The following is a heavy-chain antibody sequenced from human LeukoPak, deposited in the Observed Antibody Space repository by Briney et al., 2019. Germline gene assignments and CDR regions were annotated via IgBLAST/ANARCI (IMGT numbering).Heavy chain of an antibody. CDR2: IKSKTDGGTT. Sequence: GGPLRLSCAASGFTFRNAWRTWVRQAPGKGLKWVGRIKSKTDGGTTDYAAPVKGRFTISRDDSKNTLYLQMNSLKTEDTAVYYCTTVLTPGNYYYYGMDVWGQGTTVTVSS. CDR1: GFTFRNAW. D-gene: IGHD2-15*01. V-gene: IGHV3-15*01. CDR3: TTVLTPGNYYYYGMDV. J-gene: IGHJ6*02.